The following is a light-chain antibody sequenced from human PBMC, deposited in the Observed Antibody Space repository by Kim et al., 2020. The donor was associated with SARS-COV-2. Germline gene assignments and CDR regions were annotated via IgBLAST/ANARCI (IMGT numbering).Light chain of an antibody. Sequence: VSPGERATLPCRARQSVSSNFAWYQQKPGQAPRLLIYVASTRATGIPARFSGSGSGTEFTLTISSLKSEDFAVYYCQQYNNWPPYTFGQGTKLEI. J-gene: IGKJ2*01. CDR1: QSVSSN. CDR2: VAS. V-gene: IGKV3-15*01. CDR3: QQYNNWPPYT.